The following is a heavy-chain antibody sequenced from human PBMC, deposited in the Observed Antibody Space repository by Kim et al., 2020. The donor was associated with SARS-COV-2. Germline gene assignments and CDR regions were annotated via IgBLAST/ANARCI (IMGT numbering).Heavy chain of an antibody. CDR3: ARDLDGMDV. CDR2: IYYSGST. J-gene: IGHJ6*02. CDR1: GGSISSSSYY. V-gene: IGHV4-39*07. Sequence: SETLSLTCTVSGGSISSSSYYWGWIRQPPVNGLEWIGSIYYSGSTHYNPYLKSRVTISVDTSKHQFSLKLSSVTAPDTAVYYCARDLDGMDVWGQGTTVTVSS.